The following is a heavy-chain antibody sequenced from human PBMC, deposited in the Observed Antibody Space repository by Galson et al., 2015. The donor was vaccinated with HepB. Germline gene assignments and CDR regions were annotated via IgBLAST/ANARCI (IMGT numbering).Heavy chain of an antibody. Sequence: SLRLSCAASGFTFSSYAMSWVRQAPGKGLEWVSAISGSGGSTYYADSVKGRFTISRDNSKNTLYLQMNSLRAEDTAVYYCANQVVTAILPSRLDYWGQGTLVTVSS. CDR1: GFTFSSYA. V-gene: IGHV3-23*01. J-gene: IGHJ4*02. CDR3: ANQVVTAILPSRLDY. CDR2: ISGSGGST. D-gene: IGHD2-21*02.